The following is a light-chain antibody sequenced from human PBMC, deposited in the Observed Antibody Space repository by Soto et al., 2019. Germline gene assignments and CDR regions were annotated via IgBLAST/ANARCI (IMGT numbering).Light chain of an antibody. J-gene: IGKJ2*01. CDR2: EGS. Sequence: DVVMTQSPPSLPVTPGQPASISCRSSQSLVSSDGKTHFSWYHQRPGQPPRRLLYEGSDRDSGVPDRFSGSGSGTDFTLKISRVEAEDVGIYDCMQHSHWPHTFGQGTKLEIK. CDR1: QSLVSSDGKTH. CDR3: MQHSHWPHT. V-gene: IGKV2-30*01.